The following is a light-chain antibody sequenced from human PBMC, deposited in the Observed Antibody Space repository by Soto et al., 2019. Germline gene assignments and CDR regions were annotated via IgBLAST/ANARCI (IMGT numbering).Light chain of an antibody. Sequence: SYELTQPLSVSVALGQTAKITCGGNDIGSKNVHWYQQKPGQAPVLVIYWDNNRPSGIPERFSGSNSGNTATLTISRAQAGDEADYYCQVWDSGAVVFGGGTKLTVL. CDR3: QVWDSGAVV. CDR1: DIGSKN. CDR2: WDN. J-gene: IGLJ2*01. V-gene: IGLV3-9*01.